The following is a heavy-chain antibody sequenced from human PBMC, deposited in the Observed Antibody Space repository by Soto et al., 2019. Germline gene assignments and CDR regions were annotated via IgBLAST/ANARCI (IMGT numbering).Heavy chain of an antibody. CDR1: GFTVSTNY. V-gene: IGHV3-53*02. Sequence: EVQLVETGGGLIQPGGSLRLSCAVSGFTVSTNYMSWVRQAPGKGLEWVSALYSGGSTYYADSVKGRFTISRDNSKNTLHLQMNSLREADTARYYCARHRDAFSSTFDYWGQGTLVTVSS. J-gene: IGHJ4*02. D-gene: IGHD3-3*02. CDR2: LYSGGST. CDR3: ARHRDAFSSTFDY.